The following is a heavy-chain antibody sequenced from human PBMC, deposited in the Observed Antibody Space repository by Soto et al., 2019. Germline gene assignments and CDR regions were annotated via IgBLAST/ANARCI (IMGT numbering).Heavy chain of an antibody. V-gene: IGHV3-15*07. Sequence: EVQLVESGGGLVKPVGSLRLSCAASGFTFSNAWMNWVRQAPGKGLEWVGRIKSTTDGGTTDYAAHVKGRFIISRDDSKNTLYLQMNSLKTEDTAVYYCTTGYISGYYRSHDAFDIWGQGTMVTVSS. CDR2: IKSTTDGGTT. CDR3: TTGYISGYYRSHDAFDI. D-gene: IGHD3-22*01. CDR1: GFTFSNAW. J-gene: IGHJ3*02.